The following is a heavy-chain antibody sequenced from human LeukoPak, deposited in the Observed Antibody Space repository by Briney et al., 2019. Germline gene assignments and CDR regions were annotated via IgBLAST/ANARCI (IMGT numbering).Heavy chain of an antibody. CDR2: IIPILGIA. CDR3: AREDYGGNVLVGAFDI. CDR1: GGTFSSYA. Sequence: GASVKVSCKASGGTFSSYAISWVRQAPGQGLEWMGRIIPILGIANYAQKFQGRVTITADKSTSTAYMELSSLRSEDTAVYYCAREDYGGNVLVGAFDIWGQGTMVTVSS. J-gene: IGHJ3*02. D-gene: IGHD4-17*01. V-gene: IGHV1-69*04.